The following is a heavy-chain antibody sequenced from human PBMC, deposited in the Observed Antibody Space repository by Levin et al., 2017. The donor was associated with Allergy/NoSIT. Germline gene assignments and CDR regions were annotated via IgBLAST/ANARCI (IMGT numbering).Heavy chain of an antibody. Sequence: GESLKISCAASGFTLSSYGMHWARQAPGKGLEWLAMISYDGNAKHYADSVKGRFTISRDNSENTVDLQMNSLREEDTAMYYCAKDLYGSGWYNYFDPWGQGTLVTVSS. D-gene: IGHD6-19*01. CDR1: GFTLSSYG. CDR3: AKDLYGSGWYNYFDP. CDR2: ISYDGNAK. V-gene: IGHV3-30*18. J-gene: IGHJ5*02.